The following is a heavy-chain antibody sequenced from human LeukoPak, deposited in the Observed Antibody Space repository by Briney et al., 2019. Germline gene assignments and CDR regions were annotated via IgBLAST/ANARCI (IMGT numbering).Heavy chain of an antibody. D-gene: IGHD2-2*01. CDR2: INPRDGEI. J-gene: IGHJ3*02. V-gene: IGHV1-2*06. CDR3: ARGRWYCSSTSCYGRAFDI. Sequence: ASVKVSCKASGYNFAGYYIHWVRQAPGQGLEWMGRINPRDGEINFAQKFQGRVTMTRNTSISTAYMELSSLRSEDTAVYYCARGRWYCSSTSCYGRAFDIWGQGTMVTVSS. CDR1: GYNFAGYY.